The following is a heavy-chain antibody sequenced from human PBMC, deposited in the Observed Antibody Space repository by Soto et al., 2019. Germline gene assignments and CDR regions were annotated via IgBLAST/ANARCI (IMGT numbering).Heavy chain of an antibody. V-gene: IGHV3-23*01. Sequence: GGSLRLSCAASGFTFSSYAMSWVRQAPGKGLEWVSAISGSGGSTYYADSVKGRFTISRDNSKNTLYLQMNSLRADDTAVYYCAKALYSSSYYFDYWGQGTLVTVSS. CDR1: GFTFSSYA. CDR2: ISGSGGST. CDR3: AKALYSSSYYFDY. J-gene: IGHJ4*02. D-gene: IGHD6-6*01.